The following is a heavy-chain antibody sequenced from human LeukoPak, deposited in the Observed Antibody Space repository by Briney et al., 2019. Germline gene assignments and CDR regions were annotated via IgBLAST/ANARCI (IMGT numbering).Heavy chain of an antibody. CDR2: IYYSGST. J-gene: IGHJ6*02. CDR1: GGSISSGDYY. D-gene: IGHD3-22*01. Sequence: KASETLSLTCTVSGGSISSGDYYWSWIRQPPGKGLEWIGYIYYSGSTNYNPSLKSRVTISVDKSKNQFSLKLRSVTAADTAVYYCARDGRGYYDCGGSTHALVYGMDVWGQGTTVTVSS. V-gene: IGHV4-30-4*01. CDR3: ARDGRGYYDCGGSTHALVYGMDV.